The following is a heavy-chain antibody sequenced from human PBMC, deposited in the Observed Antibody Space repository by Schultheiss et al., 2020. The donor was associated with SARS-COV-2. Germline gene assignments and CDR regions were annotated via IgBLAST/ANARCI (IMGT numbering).Heavy chain of an antibody. Sequence: GGSLRLSCAASGFTFDDYTMHWVRQAPGKGLEWVAVISYDGSNKYYADSVKGRFTISRDNSKNTLYLQMNSLRAEDTAVYYCAKAGRPGGYCSSTSCYTYYFDYWGQGTLVTVSS. CDR1: GFTFDDYT. CDR3: AKAGRPGGYCSSTSCYTYYFDY. J-gene: IGHJ4*02. V-gene: IGHV3-30*18. CDR2: ISYDGSNK. D-gene: IGHD2-2*02.